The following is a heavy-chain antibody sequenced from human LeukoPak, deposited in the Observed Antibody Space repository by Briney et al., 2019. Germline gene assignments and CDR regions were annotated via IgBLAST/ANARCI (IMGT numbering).Heavy chain of an antibody. CDR2: INPSGGST. CDR3: ARVGPKVVPPAYFDY. J-gene: IGHJ4*02. V-gene: IGHV1-46*01. CDR1: GYTFSSYY. Sequence: ASVKVSCKASGYTFSSYYIHWVRQAPGQGLEWMGIINPSGGSTSYAQKFQGRVTMTRDTSTSTVYMELSSLRSDDTAVYYCARVGPKVVPPAYFDYWGQGTLVTVSS. D-gene: IGHD2-2*01.